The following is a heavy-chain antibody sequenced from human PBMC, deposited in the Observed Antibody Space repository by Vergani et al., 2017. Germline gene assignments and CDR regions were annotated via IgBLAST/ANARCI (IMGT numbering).Heavy chain of an antibody. D-gene: IGHD2-2*01. J-gene: IGHJ4*02. CDR2: TNAGNGKT. Sequence: QVQLVQSGAEVKKPGASVKVSCKASGYTFTSYAMHWVRQAPGQRLEWMGWTNAGNGKTKYSQKFQGRVTITRDTSASTAYMELSSLRAEDPAVYYCARGGSRTSCLYLDYWGQGTLVTVSS. CDR3: ARGGSRTSCLYLDY. CDR1: GYTFTSYA. V-gene: IGHV1-3*01.